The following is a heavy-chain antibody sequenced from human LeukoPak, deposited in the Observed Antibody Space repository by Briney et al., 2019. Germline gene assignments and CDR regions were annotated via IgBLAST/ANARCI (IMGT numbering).Heavy chain of an antibody. D-gene: IGHD6-6*01. CDR2: IYYRGNT. CDR3: ARDSPPQYASSSAGFDN. Sequence: SETLSLTCTVSGDSIRNYYWSWIRQPPGKGLEWIGYIYYRGNTNYNPSLKSRVIISIDTSKNQFSLKMSSVTAADTAVYFCARDSPPQYASSSAGFDNWGQGTLVTVSS. CDR1: GDSIRNYY. V-gene: IGHV4-59*01. J-gene: IGHJ4*02.